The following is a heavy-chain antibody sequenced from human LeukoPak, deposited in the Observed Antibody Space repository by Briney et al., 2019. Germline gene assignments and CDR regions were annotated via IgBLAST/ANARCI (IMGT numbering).Heavy chain of an antibody. Sequence: ASVKVSCKASGYTFTGYYMHWVRQAPGQGLEWMGWINPNSGSTSYAQKFQGRVTMTRDMSTSTVYMELSSLRSEDTAVYYCASMIAAETFFDYWGQGTLVTVSS. CDR1: GYTFTGYY. J-gene: IGHJ4*02. CDR2: INPNSGST. D-gene: IGHD3-22*01. V-gene: IGHV1-46*01. CDR3: ASMIAAETFFDY.